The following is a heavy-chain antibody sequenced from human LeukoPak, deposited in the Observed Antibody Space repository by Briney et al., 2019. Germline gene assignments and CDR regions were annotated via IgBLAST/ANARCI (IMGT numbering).Heavy chain of an antibody. D-gene: IGHD5-24*01. CDR2: TYYRSKWYR. CDR1: GDSVSSNSAA. V-gene: IGHV6-1*01. J-gene: IGHJ4*02. Sequence: SQTLSLTFAISGDSVSSNSAAWNWIRQSPSRGLEWLGRTYYRSKWYRDYAVSVKSRITINPDTSKNHFSLQLNSVTPEGTAVYYCARDSEMATTIDCWGQGTLVTVSS. CDR3: ARDSEMATTIDC.